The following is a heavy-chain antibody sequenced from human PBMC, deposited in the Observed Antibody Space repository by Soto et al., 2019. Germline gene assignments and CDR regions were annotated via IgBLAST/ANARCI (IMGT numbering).Heavy chain of an antibody. CDR3: AKGGAYYDFWSGYSPDMDV. J-gene: IGHJ6*02. D-gene: IGHD3-3*01. Sequence: GGSLRLSCAASGFTFSSYAMSWVRQAPGKGLEWVSAISGSGGSTYYADSVKGRFTISRDNSKNTLYLQMNSLRAEDTAVYYCAKGGAYYDFWSGYSPDMDVWGQGTTVTVSS. V-gene: IGHV3-23*01. CDR1: GFTFSSYA. CDR2: ISGSGGST.